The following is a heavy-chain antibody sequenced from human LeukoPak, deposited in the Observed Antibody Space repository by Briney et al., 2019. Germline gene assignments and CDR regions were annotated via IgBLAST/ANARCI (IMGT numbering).Heavy chain of an antibody. CDR3: ERGGWYSSSWSFDY. Sequence: SETLSLTCTVSGGSISTYYWSWVRQPPGKGLEWIGYIYYSGGTNYNPSLKSRVTISVDTSKNQFSLKLSSVSAADTAVYYCERGGWYSSSWSFDYWGQGTLVTVSS. CDR1: GGSISTYY. J-gene: IGHJ4*02. CDR2: IYYSGGT. V-gene: IGHV4-59*01. D-gene: IGHD6-13*01.